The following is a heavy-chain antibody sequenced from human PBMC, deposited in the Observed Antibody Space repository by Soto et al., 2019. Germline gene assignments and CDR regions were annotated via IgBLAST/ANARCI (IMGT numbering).Heavy chain of an antibody. CDR1: GASISNYY. V-gene: IGHV4-4*07. D-gene: IGHD6-13*01. Sequence: QVQLQESGPGLVTPSETLSLTCTVSGASISNYYWSWIRQPAGKGLEWIGRIYASGNTNYNPSLKSRVTMSVDTSKNQFSLNLNSVTAADTAVYYCARESRSAAGTVEYWGQGTLVTVSS. CDR2: IYASGNT. J-gene: IGHJ4*02. CDR3: ARESRSAAGTVEY.